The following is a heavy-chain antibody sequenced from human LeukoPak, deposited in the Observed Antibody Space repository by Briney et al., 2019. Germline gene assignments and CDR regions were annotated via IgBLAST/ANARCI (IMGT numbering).Heavy chain of an antibody. V-gene: IGHV4-34*01. CDR1: GRSFSGYY. J-gene: IGHJ3*02. D-gene: IGHD6-19*01. CDR3: AREGQWLVPWAAFDI. Sequence: SETLSLTCAVYGRSFSGYYWSWIRQPPGKGLEWIGEINHSGSTNYNPSLKSRVTISVDTSKNQFSLKLSSVTAADTAVYYCAREGQWLVPWAAFDIWGQGTMVTVSS. CDR2: INHSGST.